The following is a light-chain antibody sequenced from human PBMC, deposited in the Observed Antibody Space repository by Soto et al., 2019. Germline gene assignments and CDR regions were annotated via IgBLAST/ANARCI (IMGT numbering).Light chain of an antibody. CDR2: DAS. CDR3: QLYDSYSRT. CDR1: QSISSW. V-gene: IGKV1-5*01. J-gene: IGKJ1*01. Sequence: IQMTLSPAAVSASVGDRVTITCRASQSISSWLAWYQQKPGKAPKFLIYDASSLESGVPSRFSGSGSGTEFTLTIGSLQPDDFAPYYCQLYDSYSRTFGEGTKVDIK.